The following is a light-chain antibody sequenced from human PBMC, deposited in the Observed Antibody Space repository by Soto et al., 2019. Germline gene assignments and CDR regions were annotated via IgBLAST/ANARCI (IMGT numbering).Light chain of an antibody. Sequence: DIQMTQSPSTLSASVGDRVTITCRASQSISNWLAWYQQRPGKAPKRLIYKAASLEGGVPSRFIGSVAATEFTLTVSSLQPHDFATNYCQQYNTYSRTFGQGTKVEIK. J-gene: IGKJ1*01. CDR1: QSISNW. V-gene: IGKV1-5*03. CDR3: QQYNTYSRT. CDR2: KAA.